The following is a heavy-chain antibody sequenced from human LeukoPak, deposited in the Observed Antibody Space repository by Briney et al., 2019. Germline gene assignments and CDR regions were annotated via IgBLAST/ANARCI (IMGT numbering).Heavy chain of an antibody. V-gene: IGHV4-39*01. Sequence: SETLSLTCTVSGGSISSSSYYWGWIRQPPGKGLEWIGSIYYSGSTYYNPSLKSRITISVDTSKDQFSLKLSSVTAADTAVYYCARGAGGYDYYFDYWGQGTLVTVSS. J-gene: IGHJ4*02. CDR3: ARGAGGYDYYFDY. CDR2: IYYSGST. D-gene: IGHD5-12*01. CDR1: GGSISSSSYY.